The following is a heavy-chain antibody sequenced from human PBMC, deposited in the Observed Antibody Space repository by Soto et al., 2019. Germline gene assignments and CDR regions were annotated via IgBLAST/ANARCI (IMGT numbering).Heavy chain of an antibody. J-gene: IGHJ4*02. CDR2: TYYRSKWYN. D-gene: IGHD2-15*01. CDR1: GDSVSSNSAA. V-gene: IGHV6-1*01. Sequence: SQTLSLTCAISGDSVSSNSAAWNWIRQSPSRGLEWLGRTYYRSKWYNDYAVSVKSRITINPDTSKNQFSLQLNSVTPEDTAVYYCARTSIVVVVAAKPGAFDYWGQGTLVTVSS. CDR3: ARTSIVVVVAAKPGAFDY.